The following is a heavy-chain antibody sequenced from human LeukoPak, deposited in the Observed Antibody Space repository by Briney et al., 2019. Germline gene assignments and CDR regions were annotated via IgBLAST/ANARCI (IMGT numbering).Heavy chain of an antibody. CDR1: GLTLTDYS. CDR3: AKDAPPLSAAAGTSY. D-gene: IGHD6-13*01. J-gene: IGHJ4*02. V-gene: IGHV3-48*04. Sequence: GGSLRLSCVVTGLTLTDYSMNWVRQAPGKGLEWISFISSDGDMEYFADSVKGRFIISRDNAKKSLFLQMNSLRAEDTAMYYCAKDAPPLSAAAGTSYWGQGTLVTVSS. CDR2: ISSDGDME.